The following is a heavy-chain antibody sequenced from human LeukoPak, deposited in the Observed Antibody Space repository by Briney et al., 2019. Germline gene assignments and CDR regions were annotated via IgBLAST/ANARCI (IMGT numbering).Heavy chain of an antibody. CDR2: INHSGST. Sequence: SQTLSLSCAVSRVALSGYYWSWIRQPPGKGVEWIGGINHSGSTNSNPSLKSRVPISVVTSKNQFSLKLSSVTAADTAVYYCARGRLEIVVVGAATRGYYYYYYMDVWGKGNTVTVSS. CDR1: RVALSGYY. V-gene: IGHV4-34*01. CDR3: ARGRLEIVVVGAATRGYYYYYYMDV. D-gene: IGHD2-15*01. J-gene: IGHJ6*03.